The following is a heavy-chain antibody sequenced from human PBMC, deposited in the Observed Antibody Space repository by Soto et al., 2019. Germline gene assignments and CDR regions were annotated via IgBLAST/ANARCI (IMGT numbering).Heavy chain of an antibody. CDR3: ARVRGDGYNSGSVY. D-gene: IGHD3-10*01. Sequence: QVQLVQSGAEVKKPGSSVKVSCKASGGTFSSHAINWVRQAPGQGLEWMGGIVPIFGTSNYAQKFQARVTITADKSTSTAYMEISRLTFDYTALYYCARVRGDGYNSGSVYWGQGTLVTVSS. J-gene: IGHJ4*02. CDR1: GGTFSSHA. CDR2: IVPIFGTS. V-gene: IGHV1-69*06.